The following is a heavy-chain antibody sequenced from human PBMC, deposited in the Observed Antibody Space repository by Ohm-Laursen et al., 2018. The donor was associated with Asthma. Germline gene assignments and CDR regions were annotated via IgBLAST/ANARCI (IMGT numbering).Heavy chain of an antibody. J-gene: IGHJ3*02. CDR1: GYTFTSYD. D-gene: IGHD6-6*01. CDR2: IIPLFGLP. V-gene: IGHV1-69*10. Sequence: SVKVSCKASGYTFTSYDINWVRQAPGQGLEWVGVIIPLFGLPKYAQKFKGRVTITADKSTSTAYMDLTSLTSEDTAVYYCARSRQQLVRYDGFDIWGQGTMVTVSS. CDR3: ARSRQQLVRYDGFDI.